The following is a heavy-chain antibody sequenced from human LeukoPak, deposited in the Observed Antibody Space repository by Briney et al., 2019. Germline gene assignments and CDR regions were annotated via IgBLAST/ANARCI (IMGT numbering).Heavy chain of an antibody. D-gene: IGHD1-26*01. Sequence: GGSLRLSCAVSGFNFSYFAMHWFRQAPGKGLEWVAVISHDGKKKYHADSVKGRFSIFRDDSKNTLYLQMNSLTAEDTAVYFCARVLGAGTFDSWGQGALVTVSS. CDR3: ARVLGAGTFDS. CDR2: ISHDGKKK. V-gene: IGHV3-30*04. CDR1: GFNFSYFA. J-gene: IGHJ4*02.